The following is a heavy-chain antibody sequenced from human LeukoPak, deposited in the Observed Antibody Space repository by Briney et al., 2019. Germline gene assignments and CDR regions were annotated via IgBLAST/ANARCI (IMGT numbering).Heavy chain of an antibody. Sequence: SVKVSCKASGGTFSSYAISWVRQAPGQGLEWMGRIIPILGIANYAQKFQGRVTITADKSTSTAYMELSSLRSEDTAVYYCARVIAGATQGFDYWGQGTLVTVSS. CDR2: IIPILGIA. D-gene: IGHD1-26*01. CDR3: ARVIAGATQGFDY. CDR1: GGTFSSYA. J-gene: IGHJ4*02. V-gene: IGHV1-69*04.